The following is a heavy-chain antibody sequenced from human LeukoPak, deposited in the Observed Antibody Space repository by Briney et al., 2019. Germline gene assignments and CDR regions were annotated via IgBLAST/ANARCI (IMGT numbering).Heavy chain of an antibody. D-gene: IGHD2-15*01. Sequence: SETLSLTCTVSGGSISSYYWSWIRQPPGEGLEWIGYIYYSGSTNYNPSLKSRVTISVDTSKNQFSLKLSSVTAADTAVYYCAREYCSGGSCFWFDPWGQGTLVTVSS. CDR2: IYYSGST. CDR1: GGSISSYY. J-gene: IGHJ5*02. CDR3: AREYCSGGSCFWFDP. V-gene: IGHV4-59*01.